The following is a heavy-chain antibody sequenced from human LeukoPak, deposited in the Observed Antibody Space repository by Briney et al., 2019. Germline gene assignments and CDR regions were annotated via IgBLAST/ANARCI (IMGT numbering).Heavy chain of an antibody. CDR1: GFTFSSYW. CDR3: ARDNTYDISGGPYYFDY. CDR2: INSDGSST. D-gene: IGHD3-9*01. J-gene: IGHJ4*02. Sequence: PGGSLRLSCAASGFTFSSYWMHWVRQAPGKGLVWVSRINSDGSSTSYADSVKGRFTISRDNAKNTLYLQMNSLRAEDTAVYYCARDNTYDISGGPYYFDYWGQGTLVTVSS. V-gene: IGHV3-74*01.